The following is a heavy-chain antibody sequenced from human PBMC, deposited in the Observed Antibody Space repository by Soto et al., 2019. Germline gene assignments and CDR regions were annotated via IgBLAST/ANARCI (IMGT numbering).Heavy chain of an antibody. D-gene: IGHD3-3*01. J-gene: IGHJ4*02. CDR3: AKDGESFDY. CDR1: GFTFSSYG. CDR2: ISYDGSNK. Sequence: QVQLVESGGGMVQPGRSLRLSCAASGFTFSSYGMHWVRQAPGKGLEWVAVISYDGSNKYYADSVKGRFTISRDNSKNTLYLQMNSLRAEDTAVYYCAKDGESFDYWGQGTLVTVSS. V-gene: IGHV3-30*18.